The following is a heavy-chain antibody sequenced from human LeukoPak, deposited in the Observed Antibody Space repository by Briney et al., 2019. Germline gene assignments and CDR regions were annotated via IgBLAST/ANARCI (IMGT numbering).Heavy chain of an antibody. CDR2: IIPIFGTA. CDR1: GGTFSSYA. D-gene: IGHD6-13*01. CDR3: ARARWQQRYFDY. V-gene: IGHV1-69*05. J-gene: IGHJ4*02. Sequence: ASVKVSCKASGGTFSSYAISWVRQAPGQGLEWMGGIIPIFGTANYAQKFQGRVTITTDESTSTAYMELSSLRSEDTAVYYCARARWQQRYFDYWGRGTLVTVSS.